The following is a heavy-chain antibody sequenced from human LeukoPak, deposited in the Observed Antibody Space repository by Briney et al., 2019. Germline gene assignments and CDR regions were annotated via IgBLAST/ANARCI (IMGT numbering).Heavy chain of an antibody. CDR1: GGSISSGDYY. D-gene: IGHD2-2*01. CDR2: IYYSGGT. CDR3: ARAQPQDIVVVPAAIWFDP. V-gene: IGHV4-30-4*01. Sequence: SETLSLTCTVSGGSISSGDYYWSWIRQPPGKGLEWIGYIYYSGGTYYNPSLKSRVTISVDTSKNQFSLKLSSVTAADTAVYYCARAQPQDIVVVPAAIWFDPWGQGTLVTVSS. J-gene: IGHJ5*02.